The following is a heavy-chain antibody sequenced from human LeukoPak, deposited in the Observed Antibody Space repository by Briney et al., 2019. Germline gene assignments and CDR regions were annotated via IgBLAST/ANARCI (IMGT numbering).Heavy chain of an antibody. CDR1: GLTFSSYA. D-gene: IGHD3-22*01. CDR2: ISYDGSNK. V-gene: IGHV3-30-3*01. J-gene: IGHJ5*02. CDR3: ARERDYYDSSGYYYVGWFDP. Sequence: GGPLRLSCAPSGLTFSSYAMHWFRQAPGKGLNGLAVISYDGSNKYYEGSVKGRFTISRDNSKNTLYLQMNSLRAEDTAVYYCARERDYYDSSGYYYVGWFDPWGQGTLVTVSS.